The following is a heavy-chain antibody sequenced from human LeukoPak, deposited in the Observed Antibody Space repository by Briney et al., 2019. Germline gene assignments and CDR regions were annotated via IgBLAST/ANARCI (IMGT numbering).Heavy chain of an antibody. D-gene: IGHD3-3*01. CDR3: ARRLETSSYYDFWSGFDI. CDR2: IYGSGYT. CDR1: GGSISGWY. V-gene: IGHV4-59*08. J-gene: IGHJ3*02. Sequence: QPSETLSLTCTVSGGSISGWYWSWIRQPPGKGLEWIGNIYGSGYTNYNPSLKSRVTVSIDTSKNHFSLKLTSVTAADTAVYYCARRLETSSYYDFWSGFDIWGQGTMVTVSS.